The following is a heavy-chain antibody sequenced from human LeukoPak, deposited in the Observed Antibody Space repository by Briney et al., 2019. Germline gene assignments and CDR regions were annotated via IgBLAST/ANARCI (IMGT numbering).Heavy chain of an antibody. J-gene: IGHJ4*02. CDR3: TRDRSRAEDD. CDR1: GFTFSGHW. V-gene: IGHV3-7*01. Sequence: GGSLRLSCAASGFTFSGHWMSWVRQAPGKGLKWVANINQGGSDKYYVDSVKGRFTISRDNANNLLYLQMNSLRGEDTAVYYCTRDRSRAEDDWGQGTLVTVSS. D-gene: IGHD1-14*01. CDR2: INQGGSDK.